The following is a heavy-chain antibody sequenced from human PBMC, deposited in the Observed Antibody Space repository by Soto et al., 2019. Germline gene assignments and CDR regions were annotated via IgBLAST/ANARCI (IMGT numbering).Heavy chain of an antibody. CDR3: ARGLEVLAVAEKDRFDY. D-gene: IGHD6-19*01. J-gene: IGHJ4*02. CDR2: INPNSGGT. Sequence: VASVKVSCKASGYTFTGYYMHWVRQAPGQGLEWMGWINPNSGGTNYAQKFQGWVTMTRDTSISTAYMELSRLRSDDTAVYYCARGLEVLAVAEKDRFDYWGQGTLVTVSS. V-gene: IGHV1-2*04. CDR1: GYTFTGYY.